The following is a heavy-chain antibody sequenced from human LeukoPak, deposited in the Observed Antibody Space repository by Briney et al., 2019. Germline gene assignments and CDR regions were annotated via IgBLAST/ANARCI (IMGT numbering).Heavy chain of an antibody. V-gene: IGHV3-23*01. Sequence: GGSLRLSCAASGFTFSSYAMSWVRQAPGKGLEWVSAISGSGGSTYYADSVKGRFTTSRDNSKNTLYLQMNSLRAEDTAVYYCANSGGFGHYYYYGMDVWGQGTTVTVSS. CDR1: GFTFSSYA. CDR2: ISGSGGST. D-gene: IGHD3-10*01. J-gene: IGHJ6*02. CDR3: ANSGGFGHYYYYGMDV.